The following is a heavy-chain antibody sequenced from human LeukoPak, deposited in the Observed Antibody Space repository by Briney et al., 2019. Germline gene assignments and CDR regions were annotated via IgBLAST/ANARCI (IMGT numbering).Heavy chain of an antibody. J-gene: IGHJ4*02. CDR3: ARYNTVNRGFSAVDF. CDR1: GGSINHYY. CDR2: IYYTGTT. D-gene: IGHD3-10*01. Sequence: PSETLSLTCSVSGGSINHYYGTWIRQPPGRGLEWIGFIYYTGTTNYNPSLKSRVTISVDTSKNQFSLKLSSVTAADTAVYHCARYNTVNRGFSAVDFWGQGTPVTVSS. V-gene: IGHV4-59*01.